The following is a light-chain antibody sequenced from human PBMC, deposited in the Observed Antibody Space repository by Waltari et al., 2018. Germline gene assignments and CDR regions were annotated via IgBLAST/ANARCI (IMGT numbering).Light chain of an antibody. CDR3: SSYAGSHTEV. CDR1: NSNVGCYNY. CDR2: DVS. Sequence: QSALTQPRSVSGSPGQSVTLSCAGSNSNVGCYNYVSWYQLHPGKAPQLIIYDVSERPSGVPDRFSGSKSGNTASLTISGLQAEDEADYYCSSYAGSHTEVFGTGTEITVL. V-gene: IGLV2-11*01. J-gene: IGLJ1*01.